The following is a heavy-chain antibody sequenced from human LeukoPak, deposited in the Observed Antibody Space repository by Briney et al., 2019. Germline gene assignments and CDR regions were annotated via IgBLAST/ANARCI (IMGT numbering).Heavy chain of an antibody. D-gene: IGHD5-12*01. J-gene: IGHJ4*02. CDR3: ARDGVGYSGYDFWY. Sequence: PGRSLRLSCAASGFTFSSYGMHWVRQAPGKGLEWVAVISYDGSNKYYADSVKGRFTISRDNSKNTLYLQMNSLRAEDTAVYYCARDGVGYSGYDFWYWGQGTLVTVSS. CDR1: GFTFSSYG. CDR2: ISYDGSNK. V-gene: IGHV3-30*03.